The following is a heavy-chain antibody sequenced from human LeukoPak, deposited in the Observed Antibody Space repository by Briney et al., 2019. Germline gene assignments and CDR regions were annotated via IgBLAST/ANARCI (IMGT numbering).Heavy chain of an antibody. CDR1: GFSVSSNY. D-gene: IGHD6-19*01. CDR2: IYTGGST. CDR3: ARVRSDSSGWYEFDY. V-gene: IGHV3-53*01. J-gene: IGHJ4*02. Sequence: GGSLRLSCAAFGFSVSSNYMGWVRQVSGKGLEWVSVIYTGGSTYYADSVKGRFTISRDDSKNTLFLQMSSLRAEDTAVYYCARVRSDSSGWYEFDYWGQGTLVTVSS.